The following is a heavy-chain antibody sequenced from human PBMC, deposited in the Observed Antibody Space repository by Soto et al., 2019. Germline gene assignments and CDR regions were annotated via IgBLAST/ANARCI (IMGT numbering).Heavy chain of an antibody. D-gene: IGHD2-15*01. V-gene: IGHV4-30-2*01. CDR1: GGSISSGGYS. CDR2: IYDSGST. J-gene: IGHJ4*02. CDR3: ARGGVVAAVDY. Sequence: QLQLQESGSGLVKPSQTLSLTCAVSGGSISSGGYSWSWIRQPPGKGLEWIGYIYDSGSTYYNPSLNSRVTISVDTSTNQFSLRLTSMTAADTATSSCARGGVVAAVDYWGQGILVTVSS.